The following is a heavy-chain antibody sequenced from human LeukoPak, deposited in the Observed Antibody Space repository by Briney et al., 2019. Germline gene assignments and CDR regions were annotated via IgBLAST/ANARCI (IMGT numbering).Heavy chain of an antibody. V-gene: IGHV3-23*01. CDR2: ITGSGGST. J-gene: IGHJ5*02. CDR3: ARKRYFDWLLLYNWFDP. CDR1: GFTFSSYA. D-gene: IGHD3-9*01. Sequence: PGGSLRLSCAGSGFTFSSYAMSWVRQAPGKGLEWVSAITGSGGSTYYADSVKGRFTISRDNSKNTLYLQMNSLRAEDTAVYYCARKRYFDWLLLYNWFDPWGQGTLVTVSS.